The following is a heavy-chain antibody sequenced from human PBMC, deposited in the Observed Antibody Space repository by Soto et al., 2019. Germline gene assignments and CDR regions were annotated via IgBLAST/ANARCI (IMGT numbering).Heavy chain of an antibody. CDR2: IYYSGST. J-gene: IGHJ4*02. CDR3: ARATRRDWFYFDY. V-gene: IGHV4-59*01. CDR1: GGSISSYY. D-gene: IGHD3-9*01. Sequence: SETLSLTCTVSGGSISSYYWSWIRQPPGKGLEWIGYIYYSGSTNYNPSLKSRVTISVDTSKNQFSLKLSSVTAADTAVYYCARATRRDWFYFDYWGQGTLVTVSS.